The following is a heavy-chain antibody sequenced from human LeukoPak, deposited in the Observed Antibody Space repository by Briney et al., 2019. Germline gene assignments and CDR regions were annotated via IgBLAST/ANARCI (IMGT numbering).Heavy chain of an antibody. D-gene: IGHD3-9*01. CDR2: IYPGDSDT. J-gene: IGHJ4*02. V-gene: IGHV5-51*01. Sequence: GESLKISCKGSGYSFTTYWIGWVRQMPGKGLEWMGIIYPGDSDTRYSPSLQGQVTISADKSISTAYLQWSSLKASDTAMYYCARRYYDILTANYYFDYWGQGTLVTVSS. CDR3: ARRYYDILTANYYFDY. CDR1: GYSFTTYW.